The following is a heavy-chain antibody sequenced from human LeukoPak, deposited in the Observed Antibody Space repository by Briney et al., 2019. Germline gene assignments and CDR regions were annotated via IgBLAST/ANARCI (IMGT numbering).Heavy chain of an antibody. Sequence: LAGGSLRLSCAASGFTVSSNYMSWVRQAPGKGLEWASVIYSGGSTYYADSVKGRFTISRDNSKNTLYLQMNSLRAEDTAVYYCARGGLAPYYGMDVWGQGTTVTVSS. CDR1: GFTVSSNY. CDR3: ARGGLAPYYGMDV. J-gene: IGHJ6*02. CDR2: IYSGGST. V-gene: IGHV3-66*01.